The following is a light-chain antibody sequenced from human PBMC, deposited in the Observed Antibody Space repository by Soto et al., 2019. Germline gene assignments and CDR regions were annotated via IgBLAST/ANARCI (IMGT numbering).Light chain of an antibody. CDR3: QPYNSWPPYT. CDR1: QSVSSN. CDR2: DTS. J-gene: IGKJ2*01. V-gene: IGKV3-15*01. Sequence: EIVLTQSPATLYVSPGERATLSCRASQSVSSNLAWYQQKSGQAPRLLIYDTSSRATGFPAKFSGSVSGTELTLTVSTLQSEDIAVLYCQPYNSWPPYTFGQGTKVDIK.